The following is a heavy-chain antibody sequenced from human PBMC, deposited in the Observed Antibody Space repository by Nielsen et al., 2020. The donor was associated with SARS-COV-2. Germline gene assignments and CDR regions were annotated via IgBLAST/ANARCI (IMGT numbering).Heavy chain of an antibody. CDR1: GFTFSNAW. Sequence: GESLKISCAASGFTFSNAWMSWVRQAPGKGREWVGRIKSKTDGWTTDYAAPVKGRFTISRDDSKNTLYLQMNSLKTEDTAVYYCTPDGCRSTSCYAYYYYYGMDVWGQGTPVTVSS. D-gene: IGHD2-2*01. V-gene: IGHV3-15*01. CDR3: TPDGCRSTSCYAYYYYYGMDV. CDR2: IKSKTDGWTT. J-gene: IGHJ6*02.